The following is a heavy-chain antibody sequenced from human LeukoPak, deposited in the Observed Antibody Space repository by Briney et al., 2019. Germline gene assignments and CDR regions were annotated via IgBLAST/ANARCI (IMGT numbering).Heavy chain of an antibody. CDR1: GFTFSTYP. CDR3: AKDLRKDGIWDIDY. D-gene: IGHD1-14*01. V-gene: IGHV3-23*01. CDR2: IYGSGGAS. J-gene: IGHJ4*02. Sequence: GGSLRLSCAASGFTFSTYPMNWVRQAPGKGLERVSGIYGSGGASFYADSVKGRFTISRDNSQNTFLQMDSLRDEDTALYYCAKDLRKDGIWDIDYWGQGTLVTVSS.